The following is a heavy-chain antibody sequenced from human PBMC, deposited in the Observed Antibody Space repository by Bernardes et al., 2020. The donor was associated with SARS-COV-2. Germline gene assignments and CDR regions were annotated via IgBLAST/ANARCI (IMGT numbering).Heavy chain of an antibody. CDR2: IVVGSGNT. J-gene: IGHJ4*02. D-gene: IGHD1-26*01. V-gene: IGHV1-58*02. CDR1: GFTFSTSA. CDR3: AIETYSHGCCNFDY. Sequence: SVKVSCQASGFTFSTSAIQWVRQARGQRLEWIGWIVVGSGNTKYAQKFQERVTITRDMSTSTAYMELSSLRSEDTALYYCAIETYSHGCCNFDYWGQGSLVTVSS.